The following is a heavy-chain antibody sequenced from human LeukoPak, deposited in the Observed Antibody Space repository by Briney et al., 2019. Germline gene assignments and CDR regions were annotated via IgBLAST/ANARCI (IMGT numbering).Heavy chain of an antibody. CDR3: AKALYNWYFDL. CDR1: GFTFSTYG. Sequence: GGSLRLSCAASGFTFSTYGMNWVRQAPGKGLEWVSSISGGSTYYADSVKGRFTISRDNSKNTLYLQMNSLRAEDTDVYYCAKALYNWYFDLWGRGAPVTVSS. V-gene: IGHV3-23*01. CDR2: ISGGST. J-gene: IGHJ2*01. D-gene: IGHD2-8*01.